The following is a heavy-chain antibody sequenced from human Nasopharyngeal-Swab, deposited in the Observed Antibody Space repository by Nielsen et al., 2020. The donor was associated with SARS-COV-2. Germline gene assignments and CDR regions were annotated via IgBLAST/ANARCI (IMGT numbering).Heavy chain of an antibody. J-gene: IGHJ6*03. CDR2: MNPNSGNT. V-gene: IGHV1-8*01. D-gene: IGHD5-12*01. Sequence: WVRQAPGQGLEGMGWMNPNSGNTGYAQKFQGRVTMTGNTSISTAYMELSSLRSEDTAVYYCARGFIVATIFHYYYYMDVWGKGTTVTVSS. CDR3: ARGFIVATIFHYYYYMDV.